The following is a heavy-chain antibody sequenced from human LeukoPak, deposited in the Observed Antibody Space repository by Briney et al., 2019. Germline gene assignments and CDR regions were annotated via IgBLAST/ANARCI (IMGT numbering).Heavy chain of an antibody. CDR3: ARLGYCSSTSCYSIGAFDI. CDR2: IYHSGST. J-gene: IGHJ3*02. D-gene: IGHD2-2*01. CDR1: GYSISSGYY. V-gene: IGHV4-38-2*01. Sequence: SETLSLTCAVSGYSISSGYYRVWIRQPPGKGLEWIGSIYHSGSTYYNPSLKSRVTISVDTSKNQFSLKLSSVTASDTAVYYCARLGYCSSTSCYSIGAFDIWGQGTMVTVSS.